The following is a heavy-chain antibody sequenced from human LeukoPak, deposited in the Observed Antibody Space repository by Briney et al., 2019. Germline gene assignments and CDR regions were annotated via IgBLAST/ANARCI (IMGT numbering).Heavy chain of an antibody. CDR1: GCSNSTYY. Sequence: PWETLSLTCTVSGCSNSTYYWSWIRQSPGKGLEWMGNIYYSGSTNYNPSLKSRVTISVDTSKNQSSLKLSSVTAADTAVYYCARDVTGGSYFDYWGQGTLVTVSS. CDR2: IYYSGST. D-gene: IGHD1-26*01. CDR3: ARDVTGGSYFDY. V-gene: IGHV4-59*01. J-gene: IGHJ4*02.